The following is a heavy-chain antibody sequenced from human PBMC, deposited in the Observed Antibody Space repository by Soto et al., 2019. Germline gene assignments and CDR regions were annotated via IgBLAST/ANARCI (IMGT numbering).Heavy chain of an antibody. CDR1: GFILSNYA. D-gene: IGHD3-9*01. V-gene: IGHV3-23*01. Sequence: GGSLRLSCTASGFILSNYAMNWVRQAQGKGLEWVSTLSKDGANEHYADSVKGRFTISRDGSKNTLYLQMNSLRAEDTAMYYCAKDPSTGSADYWGQGTQVTVSS. J-gene: IGHJ4*02. CDR2: LSKDGANE. CDR3: AKDPSTGSADY.